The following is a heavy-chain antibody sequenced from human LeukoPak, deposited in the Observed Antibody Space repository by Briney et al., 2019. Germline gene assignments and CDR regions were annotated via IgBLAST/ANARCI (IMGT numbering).Heavy chain of an antibody. D-gene: IGHD6-19*01. J-gene: IGHJ6*04. V-gene: IGHV4-34*01. CDR2: INHSGST. CDR3: ARLGRRGYSSGWYFRDV. CDR1: GGSFSGYY. Sequence: SETLSLTCAVYGGSFSGYYWSWIRQPPGKGLEWIGEINHSGSTNYNPSLKSRVTISVDTSKNQFSLKLSSVTAADTAVYYCARLGRRGYSSGWYFRDVWGKGTTVTISS.